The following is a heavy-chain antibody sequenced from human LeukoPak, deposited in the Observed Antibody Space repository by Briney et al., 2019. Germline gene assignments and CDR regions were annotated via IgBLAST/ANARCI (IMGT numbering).Heavy chain of an antibody. D-gene: IGHD3-22*01. CDR1: GFTFSSYS. Sequence: GGSLRLSCAASGFTFSSYSMNWVRQAPGKGLEWVSSISSSSSYIYYADSVKGRFTISRDNAKNSLYLQMNSLRAEDTAVYYCARRYYYDSSAVRYYFDYWGQGTLVTVSS. V-gene: IGHV3-21*01. J-gene: IGHJ4*02. CDR3: ARRYYYDSSAVRYYFDY. CDR2: ISSSSSYI.